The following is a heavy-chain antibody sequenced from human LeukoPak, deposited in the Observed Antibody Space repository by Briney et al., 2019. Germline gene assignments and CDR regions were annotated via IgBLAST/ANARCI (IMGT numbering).Heavy chain of an antibody. CDR1: GGSVSTSTNY. CDR2: IFYTGST. CDR3: AREVVPAAEFDY. J-gene: IGHJ4*02. V-gene: IGHV4-61*01. Sequence: SETLSLTCTVSGGSVSTSTNYSSWIRQPPGKGLEWIGYIFYTGSTNYNPSLKSRVTISVDTSKNQFSLKLSSVTAADTAVYYCAREVVPAAEFDYWGQGTLVTVSS. D-gene: IGHD2-2*01.